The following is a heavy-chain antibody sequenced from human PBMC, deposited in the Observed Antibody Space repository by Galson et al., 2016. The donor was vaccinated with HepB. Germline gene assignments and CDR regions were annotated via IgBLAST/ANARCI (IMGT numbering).Heavy chain of an antibody. CDR1: GYKFTGLG. V-gene: IGHV1-18*01. CDR2: ISAYTGIT. Sequence: SVKVSCKASGYKFTGLGISWVRQAPGQGLEWLGWISAYTGITTYAQKFQGRVTMTTDTSTSTAYMELRSLKSDDTAVYYCARDRPQGVVVLPQDNYVMDVWGKGTTVAVSS. CDR3: ARDRPQGVVVLPQDNYVMDV. D-gene: IGHD3-22*01. J-gene: IGHJ6*04.